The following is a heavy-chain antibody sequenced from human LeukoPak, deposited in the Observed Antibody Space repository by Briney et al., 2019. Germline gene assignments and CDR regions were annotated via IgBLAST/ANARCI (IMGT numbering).Heavy chain of an antibody. Sequence: SETLSLTCTVSGGSISSYYWSWIRQPPGKGLEWIGYIYYSGSTNYNPSLKSRVTISVDTSKNQFSLRLSSVTAADTAVYYCARLHSTHSSNSWGQGTLVTVSS. D-gene: IGHD6-13*01. V-gene: IGHV4-59*08. CDR1: GGSISSYY. J-gene: IGHJ4*02. CDR2: IYYSGST. CDR3: ARLHSTHSSNS.